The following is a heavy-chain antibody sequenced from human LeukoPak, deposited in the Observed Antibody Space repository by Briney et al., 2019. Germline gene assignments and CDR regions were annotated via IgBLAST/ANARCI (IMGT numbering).Heavy chain of an antibody. CDR3: VRDGGTRLKYSYGYGDY. V-gene: IGHV3-48*03. D-gene: IGHD5-18*01. Sequence: GGSLRLSCAASGFTFSSYEMNWVRQAPGKGLEWVSYISSGGDTIYYAGSVRGRFTISRDNSKNSLYLQMNSLRAEDTAIYYCVRDGGTRLKYSYGYGDYWGQGTLVTVSS. J-gene: IGHJ4*02. CDR2: ISSGGDTI. CDR1: GFTFSSYE.